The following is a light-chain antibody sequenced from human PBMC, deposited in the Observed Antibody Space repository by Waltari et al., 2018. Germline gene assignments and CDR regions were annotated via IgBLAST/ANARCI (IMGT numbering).Light chain of an antibody. CDR3: TSFAGSDKLL. CDR1: SSDVGTYNF. J-gene: IGLJ3*02. Sequence: QSALTQPPSASGSPGQSVTISCTGSSSDVGTYNFVSWYQQHPGKAPKLMMYEVTNRPPGVPDRFSGSKSGNTAPLSVSGLQAEDEADYYCTSFAGSDKLLFGGGTKLTVL. V-gene: IGLV2-8*01. CDR2: EVT.